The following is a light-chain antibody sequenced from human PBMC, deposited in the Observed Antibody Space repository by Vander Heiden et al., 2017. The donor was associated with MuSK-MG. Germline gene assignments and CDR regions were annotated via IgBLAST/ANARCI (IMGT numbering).Light chain of an antibody. CDR1: QTIFNY. Sequence: DIQLTQSPSSLSASVGDGVTITCRASQTIFNYLNWYQQSPGKAPKLLIYSASTLQSGTPPRFSGSGSGTDFTLVISRLQPEDFATYYCQQGDNTPITFGGGTKLETK. CDR3: QQGDNTPIT. J-gene: IGKJ4*01. V-gene: IGKV1-39*01. CDR2: SAS.